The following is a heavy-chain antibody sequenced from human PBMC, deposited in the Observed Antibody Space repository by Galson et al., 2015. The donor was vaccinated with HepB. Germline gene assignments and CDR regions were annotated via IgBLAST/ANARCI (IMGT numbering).Heavy chain of an antibody. J-gene: IGHJ3*02. CDR2: ISAYNGNT. D-gene: IGHD5-12*01. CDR1: GYTFTSYG. V-gene: IGHV1-18*01. Sequence: SVKVSCKASGYTFTSYGISWVRQAPGQGLEWMGWISAYNGNTNYAQKLQGRVTMTTDTSTSTAYMELRSLRSDDTAVYYCARDRVDIVATDSDAFDIWGQGTMVTVSS. CDR3: ARDRVDIVATDSDAFDI.